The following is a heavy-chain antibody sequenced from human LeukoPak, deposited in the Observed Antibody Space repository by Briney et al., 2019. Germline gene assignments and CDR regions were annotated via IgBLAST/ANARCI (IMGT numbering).Heavy chain of an antibody. CDR2: IGSKAYGGTT. V-gene: IGHV3-49*04. CDR1: GFTFGEYP. J-gene: IGHJ6*03. Sequence: GGSLRLSCSASGFTFGEYPVNWVRQAPGTGLEWLGFIGSKAYGGTTEYAASVKGRFTISRDDSKSIAYLQMNSLKFEDTAVYYCTRVFGNYVGYYYMDVWGKGTTVTVSS. D-gene: IGHD4-11*01. CDR3: TRVFGNYVGYYYMDV.